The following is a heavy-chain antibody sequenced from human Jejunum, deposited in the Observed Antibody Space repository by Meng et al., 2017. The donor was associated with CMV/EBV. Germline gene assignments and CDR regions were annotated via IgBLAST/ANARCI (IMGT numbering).Heavy chain of an antibody. Sequence: ASGFTFSSHAMHWVRQAPGKGLEWVAVTSYDGNSQYYTDSAKGRFTISRGNSDNMLYLQMNSLRADDTAVYYCARDGGGFNSSPFDYWGQGTLVTVSS. CDR2: TSYDGNSQ. V-gene: IGHV3-30*04. D-gene: IGHD3-16*01. J-gene: IGHJ4*02. CDR3: ARDGGGFNSSPFDY. CDR1: GFTFSSHA.